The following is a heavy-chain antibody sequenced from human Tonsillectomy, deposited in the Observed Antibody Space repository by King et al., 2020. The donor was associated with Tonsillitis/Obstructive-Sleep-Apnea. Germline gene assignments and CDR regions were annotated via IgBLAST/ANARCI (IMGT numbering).Heavy chain of an antibody. D-gene: IGHD1-1*01. J-gene: IGHJ4*02. V-gene: IGHV3-20*04. CDR1: GFTFDDYG. CDR2: ISWNGGST. CDR3: ARDGTGTTLEYFDY. Sequence: VQLVESGGGVVRPGGSLRLSCAASGFTFDDYGMSWVRQSPGKGLEWVSGISWNGGSTGYADSVKGRFTISRDNAKNSLYLQMNSLRAEDTALYYCARDGTGTTLEYFDYWGQGTLVTVSS.